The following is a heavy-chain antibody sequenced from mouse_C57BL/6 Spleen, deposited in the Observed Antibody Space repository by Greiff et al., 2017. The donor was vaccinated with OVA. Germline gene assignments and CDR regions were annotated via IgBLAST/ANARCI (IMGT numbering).Heavy chain of an antibody. J-gene: IGHJ4*01. V-gene: IGHV2-9-1*01. CDR2: IWTGGGT. D-gene: IGHD4-1*02. Sequence: QVQLKESGPGLVAPSQSLSISCTASGFSLTSYAISWVRQPPGKGLEWLGVIWTGGGTNYNSARKSRLSISKDNSKRQDFLKMNSLQTDDTARYDCARDSRASTGTSYYYAMDCWGQGTSVTVSS. CDR3: ARDSRASTGTSYYYAMDC. CDR1: GFSLTSYA.